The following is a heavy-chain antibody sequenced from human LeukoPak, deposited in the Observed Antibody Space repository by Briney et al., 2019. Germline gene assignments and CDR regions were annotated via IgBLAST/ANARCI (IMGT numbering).Heavy chain of an antibody. CDR1: GFTFSSYA. D-gene: IGHD2/OR15-2a*01. V-gene: IGHV3-23*01. CDR2: ISGSGGST. Sequence: GGSLRLSCAASGFTFSSYAMSWVRQAPGKGLEWVSAISGSGGSTYHADSVKGRFTISRDNSKNTLYLQMNSLRAEDTAVYYCAKNRGGILASYYFDYWGQGTLVTVSS. J-gene: IGHJ4*02. CDR3: AKNRGGILASYYFDY.